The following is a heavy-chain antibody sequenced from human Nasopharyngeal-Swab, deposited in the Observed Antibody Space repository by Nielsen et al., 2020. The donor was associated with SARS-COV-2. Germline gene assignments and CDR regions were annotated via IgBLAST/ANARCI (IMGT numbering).Heavy chain of an antibody. V-gene: IGHV4-39*01. Sequence: SETLSLTCTVSGDSIAYSTFYWGWIRQPPGKGLEWIGHIYYNGNTYQNPSLNSRLTISVDKYQNQFSLKLSSVTAADTAIYYCASPFILDGYNYYGLDVWGQGTAVSVSS. J-gene: IGHJ6*02. CDR2: IYYNGNT. D-gene: IGHD3-22*01. CDR3: ASPFILDGYNYYGLDV. CDR1: GDSIAYSTFY.